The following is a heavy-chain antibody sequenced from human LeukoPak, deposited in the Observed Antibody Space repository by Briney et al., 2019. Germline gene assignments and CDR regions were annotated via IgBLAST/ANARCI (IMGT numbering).Heavy chain of an antibody. V-gene: IGHV3-23*01. CDR3: AKDLILVLPAAYDY. CDR1: GSFSSYV. D-gene: IGHD2-2*01. J-gene: IGHJ4*02. CDR2: LSASGGST. Sequence: GGSLRLSCAASGSFSSYVMTWVRQAPGRGLEWVSTLSASGGSTYYADSVKGRFTISRDNSKNTLYLQMSSLRAEGTAVYFCAKDLILVLPAAYDYWGQGTLVTVSS.